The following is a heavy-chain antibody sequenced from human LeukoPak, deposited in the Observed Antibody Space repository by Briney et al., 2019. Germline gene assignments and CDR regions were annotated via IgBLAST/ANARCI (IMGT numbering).Heavy chain of an antibody. CDR2: LDYSGSS. D-gene: IGHD5-24*01. Sequence: KPSETLSLTCTVSGGSISSNSYFWGWIRQPPGKGLEWIGSLDYSGSSSYNPSLKSRVTISVDTSKNQFSLRLTSVTAADTAVYYCAGGWLPDKNDFWGQGTLVTVSA. V-gene: IGHV4-39*07. CDR1: GGSISSNSYF. CDR3: AGGWLPDKNDF. J-gene: IGHJ4*02.